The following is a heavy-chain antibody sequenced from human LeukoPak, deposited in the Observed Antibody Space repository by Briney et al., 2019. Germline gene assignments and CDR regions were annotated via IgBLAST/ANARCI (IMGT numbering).Heavy chain of an antibody. CDR2: ISSSSSYI. V-gene: IGHV3-21*01. Sequence: GGSLRLSCAASGFTFSSYSMNWVRQAPGKGLEWVSSISSSSSYIYYADSVKGRFTISRDNAKNSLYLQMNSLRAEDTAVYYCARVSGLGYFDYWGQGTLVTVSS. CDR3: ARVSGLGYFDY. D-gene: IGHD3-10*01. CDR1: GFTFSSYS. J-gene: IGHJ4*02.